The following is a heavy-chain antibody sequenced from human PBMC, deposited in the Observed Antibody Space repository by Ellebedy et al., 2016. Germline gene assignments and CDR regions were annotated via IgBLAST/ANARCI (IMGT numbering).Heavy chain of an antibody. CDR1: GFTFTSYS. D-gene: IGHD3-16*01. CDR3: TRGGLDNSFDV. V-gene: IGHV3-48*02. Sequence: GGSLRLXXAVSGFTFTSYSMKWVRQTPGKGLEWVSYISPTSGSTIYYADSVKGRFTISRDNAKNSVYLQMNSPRDEDTAVYYCTRGGLDNSFDVWGQGTMVTVSS. J-gene: IGHJ3*01. CDR2: ISPTSGSTI.